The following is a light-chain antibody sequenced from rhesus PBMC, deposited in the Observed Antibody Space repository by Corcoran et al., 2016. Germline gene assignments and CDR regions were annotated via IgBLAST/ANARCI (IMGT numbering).Light chain of an antibody. CDR2: RAS. CDR3: QQYDRAPWT. Sequence: DIQMTQSPSSLSASVGDRVTITCRASQGSSSWLAWYQQKLGKAPKLLIYRASSFESGVPTRFSGSGSGTDFTLTISSLPPRVFATYYCQQYDRAPWTFDQGTKVEIK. CDR1: QGSSSW. V-gene: IGKV1-21*01. J-gene: IGKJ1*01.